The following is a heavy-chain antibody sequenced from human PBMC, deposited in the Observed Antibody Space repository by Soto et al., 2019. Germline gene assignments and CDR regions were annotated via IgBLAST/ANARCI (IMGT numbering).Heavy chain of an antibody. CDR1: GGSISSSSYY. J-gene: IGHJ5*02. CDR2: IYYSGST. Sequence: QLQLQESGPGLVKPSETLSLTCTVSGGSISSSSYYWGWIRQPPGKGLEWIGSIYYSGSTYYNPSLKSRVTISVDTSKHQFYLKLSSVTAADTAVYYCARRKDYDFWSGYYGFDPWGQGTLVTVSS. CDR3: ARRKDYDFWSGYYGFDP. V-gene: IGHV4-39*01. D-gene: IGHD3-3*01.